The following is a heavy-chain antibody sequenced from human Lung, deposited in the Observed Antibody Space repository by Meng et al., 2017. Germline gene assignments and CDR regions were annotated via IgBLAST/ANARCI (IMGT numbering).Heavy chain of an antibody. D-gene: IGHD4-11*01. CDR2: INHSGST. CDR1: GGSFSDYY. Sequence: QLELPPWAPGMLMPSETLSLTCVVSGGSFSDYYWSWIRQPPGKGLEWIGEINHSGSTNYNPSLESRATISVDTSQNNLSLKLSSVTAADSAVYYCARGPTTMAHDFDYWGQGTLVTVSS. V-gene: IGHV4-34*01. CDR3: ARGPTTMAHDFDY. J-gene: IGHJ4*02.